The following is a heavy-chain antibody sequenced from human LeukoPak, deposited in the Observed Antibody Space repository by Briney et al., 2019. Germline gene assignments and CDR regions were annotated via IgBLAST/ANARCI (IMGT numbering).Heavy chain of an antibody. CDR2: ISFSGSTI. V-gene: IGHV3-11*01. CDR1: GFTFSDYY. CDR3: ASEYYYDTSGYYSLAY. D-gene: IGHD3-22*01. Sequence: PGGSLRLSCAASGFTFSDYYMSWIRQAPGKGLEWVSYISFSGSTIYYADSVKGRFTISRDNAKNSLYLQMNSLRAEDTAVYYCASEYYYDTSGYYSLAYWGQGTLVTVSS. J-gene: IGHJ4*02.